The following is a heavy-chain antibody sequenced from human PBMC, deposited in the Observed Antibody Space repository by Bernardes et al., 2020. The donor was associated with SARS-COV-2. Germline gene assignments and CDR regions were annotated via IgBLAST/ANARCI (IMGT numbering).Heavy chain of an antibody. CDR2: IKQDGSEK. CDR3: ARLGSSSWQFDY. CDR1: GFTLSSYW. J-gene: IGHJ4*02. Sequence: GSLRPSCAASGFTLSSYWMSWVRQAPGKGLEWVANIKQDGSEKYYVDSVKGRFTISRDNAKNSLYLQMNSLRAEDTAVYYCARLGSSSWQFDYWGQGTLVTVSS. V-gene: IGHV3-7*01. D-gene: IGHD6-13*01.